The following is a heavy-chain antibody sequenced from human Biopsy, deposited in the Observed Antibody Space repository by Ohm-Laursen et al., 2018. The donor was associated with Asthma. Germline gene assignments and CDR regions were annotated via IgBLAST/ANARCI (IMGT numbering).Heavy chain of an antibody. CDR3: ARAYGGIFFSGSFDI. V-gene: IGHV3-53*01. D-gene: IGHD4-23*01. CDR1: GFAVSRDY. Sequence: SLRLSCAASGFAVSRDYMFWVRQAPGKGLEWVSVIYSGGTSHTADSVRGRVTISRDNSKNTLSLQMNSLRAEDTAVYYCARAYGGIFFSGSFDIWGQGTMVTVSS. J-gene: IGHJ3*02. CDR2: IYSGGTS.